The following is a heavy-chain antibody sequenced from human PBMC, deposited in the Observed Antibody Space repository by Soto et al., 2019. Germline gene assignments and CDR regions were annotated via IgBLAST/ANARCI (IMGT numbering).Heavy chain of an antibody. Sequence: LSLTCTVSGSSISSSSYLWGWIRQPPGKGLECIGSIYYSGSTYYNPSLNSRATISLDTSKNQFSLKLSPVTAADTAVYYCARHGGPSRTGTGFGYWGQGTQVTVSS. CDR2: IYYSGST. V-gene: IGHV4-39*01. J-gene: IGHJ4*02. CDR3: ARHGGPSRTGTGFGY. CDR1: GSSISSSSYL. D-gene: IGHD1-1*01.